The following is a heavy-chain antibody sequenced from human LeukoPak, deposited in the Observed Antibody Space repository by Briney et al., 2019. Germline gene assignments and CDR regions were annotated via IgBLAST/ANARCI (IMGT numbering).Heavy chain of an antibody. D-gene: IGHD1-26*01. J-gene: IGHJ4*02. CDR1: GFTFSSYS. CDR3: ARDRGSTEFDY. Sequence: PGRSLRLSCAASGFTFSSYSMNWVRQAPGKGLVWVSRINSDGSRTSYADSVKGRFTISRDNAKNTLFLQMNSLRAEDTAVYYCARDRGSTEFDYWGQGTLVTVSS. CDR2: INSDGSRT. V-gene: IGHV3-74*01.